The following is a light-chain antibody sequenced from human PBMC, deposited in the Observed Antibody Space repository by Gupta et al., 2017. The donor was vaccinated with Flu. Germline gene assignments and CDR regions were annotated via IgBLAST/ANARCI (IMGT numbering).Light chain of an antibody. CDR3: QQLNSYPRT. CDR1: QGISSY. V-gene: IGKV1-9*01. CDR2: AAS. J-gene: IGKJ5*01. Sequence: PSFLSASVGDRVTITCRASQGISSYLAWYQQKPGKAPKLLIYAASTLQSGVPSRFSGSGSGTEFTLTISSLQPEDFATYYCQQLNSYPRTFGQGTRLEIK.